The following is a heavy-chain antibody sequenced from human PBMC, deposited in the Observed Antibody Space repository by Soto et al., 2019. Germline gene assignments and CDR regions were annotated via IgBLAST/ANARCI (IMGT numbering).Heavy chain of an antibody. CDR1: GFTFSSYA. J-gene: IGHJ5*02. CDR2: ISGSGGST. V-gene: IGHV3-23*01. D-gene: IGHD6-13*01. Sequence: GGSLRLSCAASGFTFSSYAMSWVRQAPGKGLEWVSAISGSGGSTYYADSVKGRFTISRDNSKNTLYLQMNSLRAEDTAVYYCAKVPEYSSSWYGLFDPWGQGNLVTVSS. CDR3: AKVPEYSSSWYGLFDP.